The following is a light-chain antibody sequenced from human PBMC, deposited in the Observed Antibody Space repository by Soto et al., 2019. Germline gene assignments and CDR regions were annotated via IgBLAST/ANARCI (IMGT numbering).Light chain of an antibody. J-gene: IGKJ1*01. Sequence: EIVLTQSPATLSLSPGERATLSCRASQSVSSYLAWYQQKPGQAPRLLIYDASNRATGIPARFSGSGSGTDFPRPISSLEPEDFAVYYCQQRSNWPRTFGKGTKVEIK. CDR2: DAS. CDR3: QQRSNWPRT. V-gene: IGKV3-11*01. CDR1: QSVSSY.